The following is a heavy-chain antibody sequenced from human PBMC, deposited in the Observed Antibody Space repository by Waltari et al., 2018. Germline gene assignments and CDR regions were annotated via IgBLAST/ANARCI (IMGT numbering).Heavy chain of an antibody. CDR3: AKVSSSGYWLFDY. CDR1: GFTFDDYA. D-gene: IGHD3-22*01. Sequence: EVQLVESGGGLVQPGRSLRLSCAASGFTFDDYAMHLFRQAPGKGLEWVSGISWNSGSIGYADSVKGRFTISRDNAKNSLYLQMNSLRAEDTALYYCAKVSSSGYWLFDYWGQGTLVTVSS. V-gene: IGHV3-9*01. J-gene: IGHJ4*02. CDR2: ISWNSGSI.